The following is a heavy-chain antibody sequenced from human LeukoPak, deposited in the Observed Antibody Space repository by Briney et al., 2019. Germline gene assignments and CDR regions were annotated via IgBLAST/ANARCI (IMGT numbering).Heavy chain of an antibody. V-gene: IGHV3-21*01. CDR1: GFTFDDYG. CDR2: ISSSSSYI. J-gene: IGHJ4*02. CDR3: ARDGSYDSSDY. Sequence: GGSLRLSCAASGFTFDDYGMSWVRQAPGKGLEWVSSISSSSSYIYYADSVKGRFTISRDNAKNSLYLQMNSLRAEDTAVYYCARDGSYDSSDYWGQGTLVTVSS. D-gene: IGHD3-22*01.